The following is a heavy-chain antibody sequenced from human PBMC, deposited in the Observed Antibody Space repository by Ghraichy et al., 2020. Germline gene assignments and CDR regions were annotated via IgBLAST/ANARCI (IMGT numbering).Heavy chain of an antibody. CDR1: GFTFSSYS. CDR2: ISSSSSYI. V-gene: IGHV3-21*01. CDR3: ARLLLTDQSGSYPRWDY. J-gene: IGHJ4*02. Sequence: GESLNISCAASGFTFSSYSMNWVRQAPGKGLEWVSSISSSSSYIYYADSVKGRFTISRDNAKNSLYLQMNSLRAEDTAVYYCARLLLTDQSGSYPRWDYWGQGTLVTVSS. D-gene: IGHD1-26*01.